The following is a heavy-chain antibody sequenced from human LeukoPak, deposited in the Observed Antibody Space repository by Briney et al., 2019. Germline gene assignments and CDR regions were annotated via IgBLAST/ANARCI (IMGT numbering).Heavy chain of an antibody. CDR1: GGSISSGGYY. Sequence: KSSETLSLTCTVSGGSISSGGYYWSWIRQHPGKGLEWIGYIYYSGSTYYNPSLKSRVTISVDTSKNQFSLKLSSVTAADTAVYYCARDRADTAMVRGYYYYMDVWGKGTTVTVSS. V-gene: IGHV4-31*03. D-gene: IGHD5-18*01. CDR2: IYYSGST. J-gene: IGHJ6*03. CDR3: ARDRADTAMVRGYYYYMDV.